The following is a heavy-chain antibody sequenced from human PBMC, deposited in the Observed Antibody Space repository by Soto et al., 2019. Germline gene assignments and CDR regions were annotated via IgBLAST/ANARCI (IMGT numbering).Heavy chain of an antibody. CDR1: GFTFSSYA. CDR2: ISGSGGST. Sequence: GGSLRLSCAASGFTFSSYAMSWVRQAPGKGLEWVSAISGSGGSTYYADSVKGRFTISRDNSKNTLYLQMNSLRAEDTAVYYCAKGEVVVVEYNWFDPWGQGTLVTVSS. V-gene: IGHV3-23*01. CDR3: AKGEVVVVEYNWFDP. J-gene: IGHJ5*02. D-gene: IGHD3-22*01.